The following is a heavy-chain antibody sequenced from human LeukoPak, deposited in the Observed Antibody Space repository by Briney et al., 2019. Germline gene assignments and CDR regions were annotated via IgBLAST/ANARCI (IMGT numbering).Heavy chain of an antibody. Sequence: GGSLRLSCAASGFTFSSYAMHWVRQAPGKGPECVSAISSNGGSTYYANSVKGRFTISRDNSKNTLYLQMGSLRAEDMAVYYCARAHSSGYFVDYWGQGTLVTVSS. CDR3: ARAHSSGYFVDY. CDR1: GFTFSSYA. CDR2: ISSNGGST. D-gene: IGHD3-22*01. J-gene: IGHJ4*02. V-gene: IGHV3-64*01.